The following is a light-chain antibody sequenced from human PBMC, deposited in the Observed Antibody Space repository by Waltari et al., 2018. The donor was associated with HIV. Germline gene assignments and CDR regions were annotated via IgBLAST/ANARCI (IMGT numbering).Light chain of an antibody. CDR2: AAS. J-gene: IGKJ1*01. Sequence: EIVLTQSPGIMSLSPGERATLSCRASQCVSNTYLAWYQQKSGQAPRLLIYAASIRATGIPDRFSGSGSGTVFTLTISRVEPEDFAVYYCQQYAISPWTFGQGTKVEIK. V-gene: IGKV3-20*01. CDR3: QQYAISPWT. CDR1: QCVSNTY.